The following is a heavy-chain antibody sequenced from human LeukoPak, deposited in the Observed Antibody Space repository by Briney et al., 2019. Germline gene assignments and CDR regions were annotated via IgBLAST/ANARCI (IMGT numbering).Heavy chain of an antibody. CDR2: IDDSGST. D-gene: IGHD2-15*01. CDR3: ARRHRYCSGGSCYLFDY. V-gene: IGHV4-59*08. CDR1: GDSISSYY. Sequence: TSETLSLTCTVSGDSISSYYWSWIRQPPGKGLEWIGYIDDSGSTNYNPSLKSRVTISVDTSKNQFSLKLSSVTAADTAVYFCARRHRYCSGGSCYLFDYWGQGALVTVSS. J-gene: IGHJ4*02.